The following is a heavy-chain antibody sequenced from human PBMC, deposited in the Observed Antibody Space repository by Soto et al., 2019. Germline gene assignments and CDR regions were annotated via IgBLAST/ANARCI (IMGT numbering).Heavy chain of an antibody. V-gene: IGHV3-74*01. J-gene: IGHJ4*02. CDR3: VRGTSDWPGIDY. CDR2: ISSADT. Sequence: EVQLVESGGGLVQPGGSLRLSCSASGFTFRIYWMHWARQAPGKGLEWVSYISSADTDYADSVQGRFTISRDNAKNTLYLQMNSLRAEDMAVYYCVRGTSDWPGIDYWGQGTLVTVS. D-gene: IGHD2-21*02. CDR1: GFTFRIYW.